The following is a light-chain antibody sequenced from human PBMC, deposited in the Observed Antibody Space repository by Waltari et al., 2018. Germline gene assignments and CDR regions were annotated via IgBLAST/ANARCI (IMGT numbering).Light chain of an antibody. CDR2: LGS. V-gene: IGKV2-28*01. J-gene: IGKJ1*01. CDR1: QSLLHSNGYNC. Sequence: DIVMTQSPLSLPVTPGEPASIPCRSSQSLLHSNGYNCLDWYLQKPGQSPQLLIYLGSNRASGVPDRFSGSGSGTDFTLKISRVEAEDVGVYYCMQALQTLGFGQGTKVEIK. CDR3: MQALQTLG.